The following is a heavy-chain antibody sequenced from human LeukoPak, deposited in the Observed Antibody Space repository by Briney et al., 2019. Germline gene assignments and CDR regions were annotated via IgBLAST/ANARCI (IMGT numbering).Heavy chain of an antibody. CDR1: GFTFDDYG. CDR3: ASERVEMATIFASN. V-gene: IGHV3-20*04. Sequence: GGSLRLSCAASGFTFDDYGMSWVRQAPGKGLEWVSGINWNGDNTNYADSVKGRFTISRDNAKNSLYLQMNSLRAEDTAVYYCASERVEMATIFASNWGQGTLVTVSS. CDR2: INWNGDNT. D-gene: IGHD5-24*01. J-gene: IGHJ4*02.